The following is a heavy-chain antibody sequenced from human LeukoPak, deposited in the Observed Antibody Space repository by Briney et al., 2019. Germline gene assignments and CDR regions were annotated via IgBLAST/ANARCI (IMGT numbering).Heavy chain of an antibody. Sequence: GASVKVSCKPSRYTFNTYCLTWLRQAPGQGLEGVGWISVETGNTKYAQKFQDRLTMTTDTSTSAAYMELRSLRSDDTALYYCARDRTPYASGRNGLDYWGQGTLVTVSS. CDR1: RYTFNTYC. V-gene: IGHV1-18*01. CDR2: ISVETGNT. D-gene: IGHD3-10*01. J-gene: IGHJ4*02. CDR3: ARDRTPYASGRNGLDY.